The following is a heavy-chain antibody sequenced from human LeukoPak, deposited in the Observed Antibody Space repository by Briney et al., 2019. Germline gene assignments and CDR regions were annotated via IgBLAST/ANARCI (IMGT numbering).Heavy chain of an antibody. CDR2: LYTGGTT. CDR3: ARDRPGGDDDAFDI. D-gene: IGHD3-10*01. Sequence: GGSLRLSCAASGFTVSTNYMNWVRQAPGKGLEWASVLYTGGTTYYADSVKGRFTISRDNSKNTLYLQMNSLRAEDTAVYYCARDRPGGDDDAFDIWGQGTMVTVSS. V-gene: IGHV3-66*01. J-gene: IGHJ3*02. CDR1: GFTVSTNY.